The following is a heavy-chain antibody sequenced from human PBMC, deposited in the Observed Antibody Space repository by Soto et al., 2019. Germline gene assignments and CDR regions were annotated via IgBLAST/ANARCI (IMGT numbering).Heavy chain of an antibody. J-gene: IGHJ4*02. D-gene: IGHD2-15*01. Sequence: ASVKVSCKASGYTFTSYAIHWVRQAPGQRFEWMGWINTAKGNTIYSQKFQGRVTITRDTSASTAYMELSSLRSEDTAVYYCARGTCSGDSCSSFYFDYWGQGTLVTVSS. V-gene: IGHV1-3*04. CDR3: ARGTCSGDSCSSFYFDY. CDR2: INTAKGNT. CDR1: GYTFTSYA.